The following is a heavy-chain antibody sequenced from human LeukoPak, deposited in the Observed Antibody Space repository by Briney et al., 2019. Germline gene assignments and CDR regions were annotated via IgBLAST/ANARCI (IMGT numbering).Heavy chain of an antibody. CDR1: GFTFSSYG. J-gene: IGHJ4*02. D-gene: IGHD3-10*01. CDR2: IRYDGSNK. V-gene: IGHV3-30*02. CDR3: AREKPARGRPFDY. Sequence: GGSLRLSCAASGFTFSSYGMHWVRQAPGKGLEWVAFIRYDGSNKYYADSVKGRFTISRDNAKNSLYLQMNSLRAEDTAVYYCAREKPARGRPFDYWGQGTLVTVSS.